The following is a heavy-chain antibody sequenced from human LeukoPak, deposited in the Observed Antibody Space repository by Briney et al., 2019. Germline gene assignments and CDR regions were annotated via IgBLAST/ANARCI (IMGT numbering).Heavy chain of an antibody. D-gene: IGHD3-10*01. CDR3: TTHDYYGSGTFDI. V-gene: IGHV3-15*01. J-gene: IGHJ3*02. CDR1: GFTFSSYA. CDR2: IKRKTNGGTT. Sequence: GGSLRLSCAASGFTFSSYAMSWVRQAPGKGLEWVGRIKRKTNGGTTDYGAPVKGRFTISRDDSKNTLYLQMNSLKTEDTAVYYCTTHDYYGSGTFDIWGQGTMVAVSS.